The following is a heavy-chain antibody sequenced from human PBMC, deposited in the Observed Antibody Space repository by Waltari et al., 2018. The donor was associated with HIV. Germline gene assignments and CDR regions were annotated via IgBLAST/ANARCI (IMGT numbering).Heavy chain of an antibody. CDR2: IYYSGST. J-gene: IGHJ3*02. CDR3: ARPPLGRGRYSSSSNNLGPRDDAFDI. CDR1: GGSISSSSYY. V-gene: IGHV4-39*01. D-gene: IGHD6-6*01. Sequence: QLQLQESGPGLVKPSETLYLTCTVSGGSISSSSYYWGWIRQPPGKGLEWSGGIYYSGSTYYNPSLKSRVTISVDTSKNQFSLKLSSVTAADTAVYYCARPPLGRGRYSSSSNNLGPRDDAFDIWGQGTMVTVSS.